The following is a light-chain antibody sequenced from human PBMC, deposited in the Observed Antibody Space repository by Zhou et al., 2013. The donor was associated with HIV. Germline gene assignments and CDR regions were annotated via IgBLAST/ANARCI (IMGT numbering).Light chain of an antibody. J-gene: IGKJ2*01. V-gene: IGKV3-15*01. Sequence: EIIMTQSPATLSVSPGERATLSCRASQSVRNNLAWYQQKPGQGPRLLMYGASTRATGIPARFSGSGSGTEFTLTISSIQSEDFAVYYCQHYGRSPSYTFGQGTKLEIK. CDR1: QSVRNN. CDR2: GAS. CDR3: QHYGRSPSYT.